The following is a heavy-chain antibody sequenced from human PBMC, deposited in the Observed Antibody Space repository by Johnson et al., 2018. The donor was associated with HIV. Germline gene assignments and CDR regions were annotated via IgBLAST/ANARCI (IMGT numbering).Heavy chain of an antibody. V-gene: IGHV3-30*14. CDR2: ISYDGINK. J-gene: IGHJ3*02. Sequence: QVQLVESGGGVVQPGRSLRLSCAASGFTFSSYAMHWVRQAPGKGLEWVAIISYDGINKYYADSVKGRFTISRDNSKNTLYLQMNSLRAGDTAVYYCARAPRFGRVRGSAFDIWGQGTMVTVSS. CDR1: GFTFSSYA. CDR3: ARAPRFGRVRGSAFDI. D-gene: IGHD3-10*01.